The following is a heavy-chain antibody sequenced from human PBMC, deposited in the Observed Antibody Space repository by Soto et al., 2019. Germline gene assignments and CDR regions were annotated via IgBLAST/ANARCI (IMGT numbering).Heavy chain of an antibody. D-gene: IGHD6-13*01. Sequence: QVQLQESGPGLVKPSETLSLTCTVSGGSVNSGGCYWSWIRQPQGKGLEWIGYIYYSGTTNYNPCLKIRVTILVDTSRNQSSLKLSSLTAADTAVYYCARDSLQLVLGHAFDIWGQGTMVTVSS. CDR3: ARDSLQLVLGHAFDI. CDR1: GGSVNSGGCY. V-gene: IGHV4-61*08. CDR2: IYYSGTT. J-gene: IGHJ3*02.